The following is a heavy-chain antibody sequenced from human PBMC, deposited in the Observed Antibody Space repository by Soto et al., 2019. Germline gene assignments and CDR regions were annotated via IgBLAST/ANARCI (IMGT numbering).Heavy chain of an antibody. J-gene: IGHJ4*02. Sequence: ESGGGVVQPGRSLKLSCAASRLTFSIYTLHWVRQTPGKGLEWVAVISSEGDRKYYADSVKGRFTVSRDNSKNTLYLQMNSLRSEDAAVYYCATSGSYDYWGRGTLVTVSS. CDR1: RLTFSIYT. CDR3: ATSGSYDY. V-gene: IGHV3-30-3*01. CDR2: ISSEGDRK. D-gene: IGHD1-26*01.